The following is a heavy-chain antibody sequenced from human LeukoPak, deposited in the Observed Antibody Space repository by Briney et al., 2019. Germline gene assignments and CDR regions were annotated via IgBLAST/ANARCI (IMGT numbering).Heavy chain of an antibody. CDR3: ARESCDDFCARGPFDP. V-gene: IGHV1-46*01. J-gene: IGHJ5*02. CDR2: INPSGGST. Sequence: GASVKVSCKASGYTFTSYYMHWVRQAPGQGLEWMGIINPSGGSTSYAQKFQGRVTMTRDTSTSTVYMELSSLRSEDTAVYYCARESCDDFCARGPFDPWGQGTLVTVSS. CDR1: GYTFTSYY. D-gene: IGHD3-3*01.